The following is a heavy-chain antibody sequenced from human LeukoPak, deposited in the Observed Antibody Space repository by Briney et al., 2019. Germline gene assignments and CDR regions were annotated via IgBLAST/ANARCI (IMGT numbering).Heavy chain of an antibody. J-gene: IGHJ4*02. V-gene: IGHV3-53*01. CDR2: IYGGGST. Sequence: TGGSLRLSCAASGFTVSSNFMSRVRQAPGKGLEWVSVIYGGGSTYYADSVKGRFTISRDTFKNTLYLQMNSLRAEDTAVYYCASWPGGWYGEDSWGQGTLVTVSS. CDR3: ASWPGGWYGEDS. CDR1: GFTVSSNF. D-gene: IGHD6-19*01.